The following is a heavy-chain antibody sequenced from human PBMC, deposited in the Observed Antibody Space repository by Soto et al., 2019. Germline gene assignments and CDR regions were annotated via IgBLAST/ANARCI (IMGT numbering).Heavy chain of an antibody. Sequence: GGSISSSSYYWGWIRQPPGKGLEWIGSIYYSGSTYYNPSLKSRVTISVDTSKNQFSLKLSSVTAADTAVYYCARHPPYYYGSGSLNWFDPWGQGTLVTVSS. J-gene: IGHJ5*02. CDR1: GGSISSSSYY. D-gene: IGHD3-10*01. CDR2: IYYSGST. V-gene: IGHV4-39*01. CDR3: ARHPPYYYGSGSLNWFDP.